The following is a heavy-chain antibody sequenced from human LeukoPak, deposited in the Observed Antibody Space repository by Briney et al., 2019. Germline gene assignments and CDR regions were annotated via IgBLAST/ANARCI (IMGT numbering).Heavy chain of an antibody. D-gene: IGHD5-12*01. CDR2: ITSSGSAI. J-gene: IGHJ4*02. CDR3: ASDIVATSGDY. Sequence: PGGSLRLSCAASGFTFSVYYMSWIRQAPGKALEWVAYITSSGSAIYYADSVKGRFTISRDNAKNSLYLQMNGLTADDTAIYYCASDIVATSGDYWGQGTLVTVSS. V-gene: IGHV3-11*01. CDR1: GFTFSVYY.